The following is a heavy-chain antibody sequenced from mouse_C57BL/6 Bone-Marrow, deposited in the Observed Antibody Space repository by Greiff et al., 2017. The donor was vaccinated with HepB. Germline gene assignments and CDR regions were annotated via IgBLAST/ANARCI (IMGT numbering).Heavy chain of an antibody. J-gene: IGHJ3*01. CDR2: INPSNGGT. V-gene: IGHV1-53*01. Sequence: QVQLQQPGTELVKPGASVKLSCKASGYTFTSYWMHWVKQRPGQGLEWIGNINPSNGGTNYNEKFKSKATLTVDKSSSTAYMQLSSLTSEDSAVYYGARGLAVVATKAWFADWGKGTLVTVSA. D-gene: IGHD1-1*01. CDR1: GYTFTSYW. CDR3: ARGLAVVATKAWFAD.